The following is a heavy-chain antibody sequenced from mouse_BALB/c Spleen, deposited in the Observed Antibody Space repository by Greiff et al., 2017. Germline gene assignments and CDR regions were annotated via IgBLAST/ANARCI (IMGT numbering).Heavy chain of an antibody. V-gene: IGHV5-17*02. CDR1: GFTFSSFG. CDR2: ISSGSSTI. J-gene: IGHJ1*01. CDR3: ARRGNYGSSYWYFDV. D-gene: IGHD1-1*01. Sequence: EVKLMESGGGLVQPGGSRKLSCAASGFTFSSFGMHWVRQAPEKGLEWVAYISSGSSTIYYADTVKGRFTISRDNPKNTLFLQMTSLRSEDTAMYYCARRGNYGSSYWYFDVWGAGTTVTVSS.